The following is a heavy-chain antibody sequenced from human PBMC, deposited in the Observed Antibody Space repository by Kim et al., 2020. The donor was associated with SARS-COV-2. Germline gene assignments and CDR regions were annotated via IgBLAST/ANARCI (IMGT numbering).Heavy chain of an antibody. CDR1: GGSISSYY. V-gene: IGHV4-59*13. D-gene: IGHD3-10*01. Sequence: SETLSLTCTVSGGSISSYYWSWIRQPPGKGLEWIGYIYYSGSTNYNPSLKSRVTISVDTSKNQFSLKLSSVTAADTAVYYCASGAYGSGRPFDYWGQGTLVTVSS. CDR2: IYYSGST. J-gene: IGHJ4*02. CDR3: ASGAYGSGRPFDY.